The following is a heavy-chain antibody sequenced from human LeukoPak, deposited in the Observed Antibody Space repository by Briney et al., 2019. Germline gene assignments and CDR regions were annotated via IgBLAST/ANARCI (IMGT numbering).Heavy chain of an antibody. V-gene: IGHV4-39*07. Sequence: TSETLSLTCSVSGGSISSTSYYWGWIRQPPGKGLEWIGSIYYSGSTYYSPSLKSRVTISVDTSKNQFSLKLSSVTAADTAVYYCARDLFLSGGYSGYYNWFDPWGQGTLVTVSS. CDR1: GGSISSTSYY. D-gene: IGHD5-12*01. J-gene: IGHJ5*02. CDR3: ARDLFLSGGYSGYYNWFDP. CDR2: IYYSGST.